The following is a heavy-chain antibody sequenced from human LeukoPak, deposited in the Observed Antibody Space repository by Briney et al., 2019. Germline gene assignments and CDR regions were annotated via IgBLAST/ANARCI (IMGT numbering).Heavy chain of an antibody. CDR1: GFTFSSYA. J-gene: IGHJ4*02. CDR2: ISGSGGST. V-gene: IGHV3-23*01. D-gene: IGHD6-6*01. Sequence: TGGSLRLSCTASGFTFSSYAMSWVRQAPGKGLEWVSAISGSGGSTYYADSVKGRFTISRDNSKNTLYLQMNSLRAEDTAVYYCAKDLLIAARIPDYWGQGTLVTVSS. CDR3: AKDLLIAARIPDY.